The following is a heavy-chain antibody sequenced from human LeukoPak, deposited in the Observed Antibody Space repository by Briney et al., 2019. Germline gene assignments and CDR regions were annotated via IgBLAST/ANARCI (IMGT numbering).Heavy chain of an antibody. D-gene: IGHD4-17*01. CDR3: ARGQTTVTN. CDR2: IKQDGSEK. J-gene: IGHJ4*02. V-gene: IGHV3-7*03. CDR1: GFTFSSYW. Sequence: HPGGALRLSCAASGFTFSSYWMSWVRRAPGKGLEWVANIKQDGSEKYYVDSVKGRFTISRDNAKNSLYLQMNSLRAEDTAVYFCARGQTTVTNWGQGTLVTVSS.